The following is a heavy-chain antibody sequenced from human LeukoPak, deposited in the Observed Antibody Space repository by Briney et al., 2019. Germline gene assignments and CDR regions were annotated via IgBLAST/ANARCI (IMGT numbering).Heavy chain of an antibody. D-gene: IGHD6-25*01. V-gene: IGHV3-21*01. CDR1: GFTFTTYS. J-gene: IGHJ6*03. CDR3: ARDGSGFYYYYYMDV. CDR2: ISTVSTYT. Sequence: PGGSLRLSCRASGFTFTTYSMNWLRQAPGKGLEWVSSISTVSTYTFYSDSVKGRFTISRDNRKNTLYLQMSSLSAEDTAVYYCARDGSGFYYYYYMDVWGRGTAVTVSS.